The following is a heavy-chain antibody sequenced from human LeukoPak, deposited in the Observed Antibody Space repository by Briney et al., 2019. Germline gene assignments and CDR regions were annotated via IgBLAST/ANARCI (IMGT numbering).Heavy chain of an antibody. CDR2: TKEDGSET. Sequence: GGSLRLSCAASGFTFGSYWMSWVRQAPGKGLEWVANTKEDGSETYYVDSVKGRFTISRDNAKNTLYLQMNSLRGEDTAVYYCARDDSTGYLYLDYWGQGSLVTVSS. V-gene: IGHV3-7*01. CDR1: GFTFGSYW. J-gene: IGHJ4*02. D-gene: IGHD3-22*01. CDR3: ARDDSTGYLYLDY.